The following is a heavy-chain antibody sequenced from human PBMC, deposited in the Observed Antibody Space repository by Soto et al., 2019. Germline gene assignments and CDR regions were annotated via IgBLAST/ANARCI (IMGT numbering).Heavy chain of an antibody. CDR3: ERHSTLAY. CDR1: GYPFTSHY. CDR2: INLSGGGT. Sequence: GGSVKVYFKACGYPFTSHYMHWVRQAPGQGLEWIGIINLSGGGTSYAHKFHGRVTMTRDTSTSTVYMELSSLRSEDTAVYYCERHSTLAYWGQGTMVTVSS. V-gene: IGHV1-46*01. J-gene: IGHJ4*02.